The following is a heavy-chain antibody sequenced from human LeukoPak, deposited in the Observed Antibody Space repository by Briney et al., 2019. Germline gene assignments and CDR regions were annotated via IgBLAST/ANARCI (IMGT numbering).Heavy chain of an antibody. Sequence: GGSLRLSCVASGLNFDDSAMHWVRHAPGKGPEWVSLISADGGSTFSADSVKGRFSISRDNSKNSLYLQMNSLRSEDTAMYYCAKESGKFDYWGQGTLVAVSS. V-gene: IGHV3-43*02. CDR3: AKESGKFDY. J-gene: IGHJ4*02. CDR1: GLNFDDSA. CDR2: ISADGGST.